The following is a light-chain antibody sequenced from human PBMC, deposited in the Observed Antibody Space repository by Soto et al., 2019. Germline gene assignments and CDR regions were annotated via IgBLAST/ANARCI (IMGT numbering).Light chain of an antibody. CDR3: QQAGSSPCT. Sequence: EIVLTQSPGTLSLSPGERATLSCRASQSVSRNYLVWYQQKPGQAPRLLIYGASSRATGIPDRFSGSGSGTDFTLTISKLEPEDFAVYYCQQAGSSPCTFGQGTKVEIK. V-gene: IGKV3-20*01. J-gene: IGKJ1*01. CDR1: QSVSRNY. CDR2: GAS.